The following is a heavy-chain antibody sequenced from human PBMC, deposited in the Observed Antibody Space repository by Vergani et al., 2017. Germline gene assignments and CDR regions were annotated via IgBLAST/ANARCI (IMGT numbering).Heavy chain of an antibody. CDR3: ARVRRDDSSGYYYYYGMDV. CDR1: GGSISSGGYY. J-gene: IGHJ6*02. Sequence: QVQLQESGPGLVKPSQTLSLTCNVSGGSISSGGYYWSWIRQHPGKGLEWIGNIYYSGSTYYNPSLESRVTILVDRSKNHFSLNLSSVTAADTAVYYCARVRRDDSSGYYYYYGMDVWGQGTTVTVSS. CDR2: IYYSGST. V-gene: IGHV4-31*03. D-gene: IGHD3-22*01.